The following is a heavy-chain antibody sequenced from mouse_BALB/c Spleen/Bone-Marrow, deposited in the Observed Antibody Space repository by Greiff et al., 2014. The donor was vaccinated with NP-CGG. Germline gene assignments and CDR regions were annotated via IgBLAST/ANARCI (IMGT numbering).Heavy chain of an antibody. CDR2: IAPGSGST. D-gene: IGHD2-2*01. CDR1: GYTFTNYW. V-gene: IGHV1S41*01. Sequence: DLVKPGASVKLSCKASGYTFTNYWINWIKQRPGQGLEWIGRIAPGSGSTYYNEMFNGKTTLTVDTSSSTAYIQLSSLSSEDSDVYFCARERYGYDGWNFDVWGAGTTVTVST. J-gene: IGHJ1*01. CDR3: ARERYGYDGWNFDV.